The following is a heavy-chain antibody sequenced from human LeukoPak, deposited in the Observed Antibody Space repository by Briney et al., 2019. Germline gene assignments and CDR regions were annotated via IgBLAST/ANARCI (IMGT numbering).Heavy chain of an antibody. CDR3: AKTPYYDFWSGYYTDY. CDR2: ISGGGGST. V-gene: IGHV3-23*01. CDR1: GFTFSGYA. D-gene: IGHD3-3*01. Sequence: GGSLRLSCAASGFTFSGYAMSWVRQAPGKGLEWVSSISGGGGSTYYADSVKGRFTISRDNSKNTLYLQMNTLRAEDTAVYYCAKTPYYDFWSGYYTDYWGQGTLVTVSS. J-gene: IGHJ4*02.